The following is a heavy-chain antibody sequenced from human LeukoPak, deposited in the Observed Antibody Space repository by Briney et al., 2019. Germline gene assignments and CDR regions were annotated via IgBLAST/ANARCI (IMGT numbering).Heavy chain of an antibody. CDR1: GFAFSSST. D-gene: IGHD4-11*01. J-gene: IGHJ4*02. V-gene: IGHV3-21*01. Sequence: TGGSLRLSCAASGFAFSSSTMNWVRQAPGKGLEWVSTISSSRSYIYYADSVKGRFTISRDNAKNSLYLQMNSLRAEDTAVYYCARGGETTVTTIDYWGQGTLVTVSS. CDR2: ISSSRSYI. CDR3: ARGGETTVTTIDY.